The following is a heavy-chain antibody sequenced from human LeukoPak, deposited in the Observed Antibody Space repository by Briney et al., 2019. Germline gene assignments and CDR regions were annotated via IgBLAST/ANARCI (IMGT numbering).Heavy chain of an antibody. D-gene: IGHD1-26*01. J-gene: IGHJ6*03. CDR1: GFTFSSYW. CDR2: INSDGSST. Sequence: GGSLRLSCAASGFTFSSYWMHWVRQAPGKGLVWVSRINSDGSSTSYADSVKGRFTISRDNAKNTLYLQMNRLRAEDTAVYYCARVGSLGAKGNYYYYYYMDVWGKGTTVTVSS. CDR3: ARVGSLGAKGNYYYYYYMDV. V-gene: IGHV3-74*01.